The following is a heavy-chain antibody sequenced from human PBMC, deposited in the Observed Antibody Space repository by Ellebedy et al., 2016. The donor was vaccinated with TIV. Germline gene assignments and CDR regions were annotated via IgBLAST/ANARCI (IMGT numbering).Heavy chain of an antibody. V-gene: IGHV3-30*04. CDR2: ISHDGSNK. CDR1: GFTFSSYA. D-gene: IGHD6-13*01. Sequence: GGSLRLXXAASGFTFSSYAMHWVRQAPGKGLEWVAVISHDGSNKYYADSVKGRFTISRDNSKNTLYLQMNSLRAEDTAVYYCARDLTAAGTVGVDYWGQGTLVTVSS. J-gene: IGHJ4*02. CDR3: ARDLTAAGTVGVDY.